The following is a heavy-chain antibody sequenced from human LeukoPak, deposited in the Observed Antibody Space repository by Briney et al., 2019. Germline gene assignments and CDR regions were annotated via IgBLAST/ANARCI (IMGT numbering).Heavy chain of an antibody. CDR2: IYPGDSDT. J-gene: IGHJ4*02. CDR1: EYSFTNYW. V-gene: IGHV5-51*01. Sequence: GESLKISCKGSEYSFTNYWIGWVRQMPGKGLEWMAIIYPGDSDTRYSPSFQGQVTISADKSISTAYLQWSSLKASDTAMYYCARGYYDSSGYYHYFDYWGQGTLVTVSS. D-gene: IGHD3-22*01. CDR3: ARGYYDSSGYYHYFDY.